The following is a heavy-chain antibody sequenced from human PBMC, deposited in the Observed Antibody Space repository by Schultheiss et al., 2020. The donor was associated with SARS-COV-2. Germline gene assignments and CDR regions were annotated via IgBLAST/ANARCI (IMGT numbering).Heavy chain of an antibody. CDR1: GGSFSGYY. D-gene: IGHD3-16*01. V-gene: IGHV4-34*01. Sequence: GSLRLSCAVYGGSFSGYYWSWIRQPPGKGLEWIGSIYFSGSSYYNPSLKSRVTISVDTSKSQFSLKLRSVTAADTAVYYCARHGGSNYVVAYYYGMDVWGQGTTVTVSS. CDR2: IYFSGSS. CDR3: ARHGGSNYVVAYYYGMDV. J-gene: IGHJ6*02.